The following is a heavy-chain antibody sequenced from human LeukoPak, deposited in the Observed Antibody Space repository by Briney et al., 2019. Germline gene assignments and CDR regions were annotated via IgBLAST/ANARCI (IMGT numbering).Heavy chain of an antibody. D-gene: IGHD2-15*01. CDR2: INPNSGGT. CDR1: GYTFTGYY. V-gene: IGHV1-2*02. Sequence: ASVKVSCKASGYTFTGYYMHWVRQAPGQGLEWMGWINPNSGGTNYAQKFQGRVTMTRDTSISTAYMELSRLRSDDTAVYYCARERYCSGGSCRGAFDIWGQGTMVTVSS. CDR3: ARERYCSGGSCRGAFDI. J-gene: IGHJ3*02.